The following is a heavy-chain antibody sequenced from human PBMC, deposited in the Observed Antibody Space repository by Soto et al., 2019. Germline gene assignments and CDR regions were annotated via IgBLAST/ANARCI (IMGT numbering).Heavy chain of an antibody. CDR2: INPSGGST. CDR1: GYTFTSYY. CDR3: ATTKSYYDFWSGYYNRWFDP. J-gene: IGHJ5*02. V-gene: IGHV1-46*01. Sequence: ASVKVSCKASGYTFTSYYMHWVRQAPGQGLEWMGIINPSGGSTSYAQKFQGRVTMTRDTSTSTVYMELSSLRSEDTAVYYCATTKSYYDFWSGYYNRWFDPWGQGTLVTVSS. D-gene: IGHD3-3*01.